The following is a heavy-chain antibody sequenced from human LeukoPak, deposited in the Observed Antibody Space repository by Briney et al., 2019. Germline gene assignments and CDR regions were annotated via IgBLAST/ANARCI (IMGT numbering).Heavy chain of an antibody. CDR2: ISGSGGST. J-gene: IGHJ6*04. CDR1: GFTFSSYA. D-gene: IGHD6-13*01. V-gene: IGHV3-23*01. Sequence: GGSLRLSCAASGFTFSSYAMSWVRQAPGKGLGWVSAISGSGGSTYYADSVKGRFTISRDNSKNTLYLQMNSLRAEDTAVYYCAKGYSSSWYGASYYYGMDVWGKGTTVTVSS. CDR3: AKGYSSSWYGASYYYGMDV.